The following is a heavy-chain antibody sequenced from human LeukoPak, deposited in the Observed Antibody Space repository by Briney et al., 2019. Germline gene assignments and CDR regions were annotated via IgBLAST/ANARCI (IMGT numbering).Heavy chain of an antibody. J-gene: IGHJ4*02. D-gene: IGHD6-13*01. CDR1: GFIFSSYG. CDR3: AKVSQQHLINTHFDY. CDR2: IWYDGSKK. Sequence: GGSLRLSCAASGFIFSSYGMHWVRQAPGKGLEWVADIWYDGSKKYYTDSVKGRFTISRDYSKNMLYLEMNSLRADDTALHYCAKVSQQHLINTHFDYWGQGTLVTVSS. V-gene: IGHV3-33*06.